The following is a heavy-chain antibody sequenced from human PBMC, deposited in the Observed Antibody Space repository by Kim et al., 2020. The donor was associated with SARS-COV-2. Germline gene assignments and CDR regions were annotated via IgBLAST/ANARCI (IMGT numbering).Heavy chain of an antibody. CDR2: IYHSGRT. J-gene: IGHJ5*02. CDR3: ARVLAYYGSGSPFDP. Sequence: SETLSLTCTVSGGSISSGDYYWSWIRQPPGKGLEWIAYIYHSGRTYYNPSLKSRVTISVDTSKNQFSLKLSSVTAAATAVYFCARVLAYYGSGSPFDPWGQGTLVTVSS. V-gene: IGHV4-30-4*01. D-gene: IGHD3-10*01. CDR1: GGSISSGDYY.